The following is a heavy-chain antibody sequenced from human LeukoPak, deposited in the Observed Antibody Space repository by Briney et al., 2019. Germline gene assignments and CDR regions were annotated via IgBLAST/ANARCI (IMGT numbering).Heavy chain of an antibody. J-gene: IGHJ6*03. CDR1: GGSISSYY. V-gene: IGHV4-59*12. D-gene: IGHD3-16*01. CDR2: IYYSGST. CDR3: ARGGGAAGPWGYYYYYYMDV. Sequence: SETLSLTCTVSGGSISSYYWSWIRQPPGKGLEWIGYIYYSGSTYYNPSLKSRVTISVDTSKNQFSLKLSSVTAADTAVYYCARGGGAAGPWGYYYYYYMDVWGKGTTVTVSS.